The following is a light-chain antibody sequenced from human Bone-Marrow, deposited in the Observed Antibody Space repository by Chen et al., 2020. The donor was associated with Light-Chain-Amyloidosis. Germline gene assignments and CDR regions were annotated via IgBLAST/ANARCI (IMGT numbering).Light chain of an antibody. J-gene: IGLJ2*01. CDR1: TSNIGTYT. Sequence: QSVLTQPPSTSGTPGQRVTISCSGSTSNIGTYTVNWYRQVPGTAPRLLIQSDNQRPSGVPDRFSGSKAGTSASLAISWLQSEDGADYYCAAWDDSLNGVVFGGGTKLTVL. V-gene: IGLV1-44*01. CDR2: SDN. CDR3: AAWDDSLNGVV.